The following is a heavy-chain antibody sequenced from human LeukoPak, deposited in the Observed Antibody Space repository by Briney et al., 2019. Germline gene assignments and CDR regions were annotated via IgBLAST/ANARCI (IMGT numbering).Heavy chain of an antibody. CDR1: GGSFSGYY. Sequence: SETLSLTCAVYGGSFSGYYWSWIRQPPGKGLEWIGEINHSGSTNYNPSLKSRVTISVDTSKNQFSLKLSFVTAADTAVYYCARGARGYSYGYYFQHWGQGTLVTVSS. D-gene: IGHD5-18*01. J-gene: IGHJ1*01. V-gene: IGHV4-34*01. CDR3: ARGARGYSYGYYFQH. CDR2: INHSGST.